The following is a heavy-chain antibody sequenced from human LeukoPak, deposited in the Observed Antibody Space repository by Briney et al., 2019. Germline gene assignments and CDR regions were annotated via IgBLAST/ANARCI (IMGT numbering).Heavy chain of an antibody. D-gene: IGHD1-26*01. V-gene: IGHV1-69*13. J-gene: IGHJ6*02. CDR1: GGTFSSYA. CDR2: IIPIFGTA. CDR3: ARAVLSYSGSYGMDV. Sequence: ASVKVSCKASGGTFSSYAISWVRQAPGQGLEWMGGIIPIFGTANYAQEFQGRVTITADESTSTAYMELSSLRSEDTAVYYCARAVLSYSGSYGMDVWGQGTTVTVSS.